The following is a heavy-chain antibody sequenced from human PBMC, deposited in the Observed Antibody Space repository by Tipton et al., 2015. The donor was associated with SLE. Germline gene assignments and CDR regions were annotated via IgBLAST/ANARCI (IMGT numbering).Heavy chain of an antibody. V-gene: IGHV4-39*01. CDR2: VYYSGSA. CDR1: GGSISRGSYH. CDR3: ARHDVSVTGTKGFDY. Sequence: LRLSCTVSGGSISRGSYHWGCIRQTPGKGLEWIGNVYYSGSAYYSRSLKSRVTISVDTSKMQFSLRLTSVTAADTAIYFCARHDVSVTGTKGFDYWGQGNPVTVSS. D-gene: IGHD1-1*01. J-gene: IGHJ4*02.